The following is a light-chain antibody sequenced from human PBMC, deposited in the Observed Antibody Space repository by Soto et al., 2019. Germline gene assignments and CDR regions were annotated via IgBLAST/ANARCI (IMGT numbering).Light chain of an antibody. V-gene: IGLV1-44*01. Sequence: QAVVTQPPSMSGAPGQWLTISCSGSSSNIGSNTVNWYQQLPGTAPRLLIFTNDQRPSGVPDRFSGSKSGTSASLAISGLQSEDEADYYCATWDDSLNGYYVFGSGTKVTVL. CDR3: ATWDDSLNGYYV. CDR1: SSNIGSNT. CDR2: TND. J-gene: IGLJ1*01.